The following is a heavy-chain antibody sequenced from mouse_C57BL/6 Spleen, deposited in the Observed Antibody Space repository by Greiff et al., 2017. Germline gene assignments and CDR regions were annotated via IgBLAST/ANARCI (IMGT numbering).Heavy chain of an antibody. CDR1: GFTFSDYG. J-gene: IGHJ4*01. V-gene: IGHV5-17*01. D-gene: IGHD1-1*01. Sequence: EVNLVESGGGLVKPGGSLKLSCAASGFTFSDYGMHWVRQAPEKGLEWVAYISSGSSTIYYADTVKGRFTISRDNAKNTLFLQMTSLRSEDTAMYYCARQVDYGSSSLYAMDYWGQGTSVTVSS. CDR3: ARQVDYGSSSLYAMDY. CDR2: ISSGSSTI.